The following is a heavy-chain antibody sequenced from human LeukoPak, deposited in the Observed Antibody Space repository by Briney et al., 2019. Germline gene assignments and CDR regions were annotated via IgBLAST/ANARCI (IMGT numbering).Heavy chain of an antibody. D-gene: IGHD1-26*01. V-gene: IGHV3-30*03. CDR2: ISYDGSNK. J-gene: IGHJ4*02. Sequence: GGSLRLSCAASGFTFSSNVMYWVRQAPGKGLEWVAVISYDGSNKYYADSVKGRFTISRDNPKNTVYLQMNSLRAEDTAVYYCARVGGSYSYYFDYWGQGTLVTVSS. CDR3: ARVGGSYSYYFDY. CDR1: GFTFSSNV.